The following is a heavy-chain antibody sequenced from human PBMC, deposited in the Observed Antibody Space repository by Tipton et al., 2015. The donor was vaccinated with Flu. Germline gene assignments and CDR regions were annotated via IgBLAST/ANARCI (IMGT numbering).Heavy chain of an antibody. CDR2: IFYSGTT. V-gene: IGHV4-59*01. CDR1: GGSFSSFY. CDR3: ARVVCSGGSCYSGDKYGMDV. Sequence: TLSLTCTVSGGSFSSFYWSWIRQSPEKGLEWIGNIFYSGTTTYNPSLESRVTISVDTSKIQFSLKLTSVTAADTAVYYCARVVCSGGSCYSGDKYGMDVWGQGTTVTVS. J-gene: IGHJ6*02. D-gene: IGHD2-15*01.